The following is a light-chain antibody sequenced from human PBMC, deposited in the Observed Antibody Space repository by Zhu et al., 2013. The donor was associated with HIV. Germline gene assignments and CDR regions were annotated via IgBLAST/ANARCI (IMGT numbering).Light chain of an antibody. CDR3: QQYYSTPIT. J-gene: IGKJ5*01. CDR2: DAS. V-gene: IGKV3D-15*01. CDR1: QSVRTN. Sequence: EIVMTQSPDTLSVSPGERVTLSCRASQSVRTNLAWYQQKPGQAPRLLIYDASTRATGIPARFSGAGSGTDFTLTISSLEPEDVAVYYCQQYYSTPITFGQGTRLEIK.